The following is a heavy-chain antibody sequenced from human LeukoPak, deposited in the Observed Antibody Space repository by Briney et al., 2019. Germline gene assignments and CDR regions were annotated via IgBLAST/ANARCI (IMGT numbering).Heavy chain of an antibody. CDR1: GFIFSSHW. Sequence: GGSLRLSCAVSGFIFSSHWMTWVRQAPGEGLEWVANIKTDGSEAYYVDFVKGRFTISRDNTKNSLYLQMNSLRAEDTAVYYCARWFYGSGSWVLDHWGQGSLVTVSS. CDR3: ARWFYGSGSWVLDH. CDR2: IKTDGSEA. J-gene: IGHJ4*02. D-gene: IGHD3-10*01. V-gene: IGHV3-7*05.